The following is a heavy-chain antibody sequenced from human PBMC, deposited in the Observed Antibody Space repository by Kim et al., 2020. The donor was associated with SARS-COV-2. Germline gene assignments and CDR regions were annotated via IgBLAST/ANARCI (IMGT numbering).Heavy chain of an antibody. CDR2: ITSGGETI. CDR1: GFIFADYY. CDR3: ASGGPLNVFNDH. J-gene: IGHJ4*02. Sequence: GGSLRLSCAASGFIFADYYMTWIRQAPGKGLEWVSYITSGGETIYYADSVKDRFTISRDNTNNLLYLYMTSVRPEDTAVYYCASGGPLNVFNDHWGQGTLITVS. D-gene: IGHD3-16*01. V-gene: IGHV3-11*01.